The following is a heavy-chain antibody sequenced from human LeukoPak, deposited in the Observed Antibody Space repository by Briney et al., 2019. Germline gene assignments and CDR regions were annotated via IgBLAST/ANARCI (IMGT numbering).Heavy chain of an antibody. J-gene: IGHJ3*02. Sequence: SGGSLRLSCAASGLTFSSYSMNWVRQAPGKGLEWVSSISRSSSYIYYADSVKGRFTISRDNSKNTLYLQMNSLRAEDTAVYYCAREHSSSWYSGAFDIWGQGTMVTVSS. CDR1: GLTFSSYS. V-gene: IGHV3-21*01. CDR3: AREHSSSWYSGAFDI. CDR2: ISRSSSYI. D-gene: IGHD6-13*01.